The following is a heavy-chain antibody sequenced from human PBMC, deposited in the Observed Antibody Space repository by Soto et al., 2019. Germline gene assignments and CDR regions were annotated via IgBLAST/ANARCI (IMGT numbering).Heavy chain of an antibody. CDR2: MNPNSGNT. D-gene: IGHD2-2*01. V-gene: IGHV1-8*01. CDR3: ATSGRYCSSTSCYVLDAFDI. CDR1: GCTFTSYD. Sequence: GASVKVSCKASGCTFTSYDINWVRQATGQGLEWMGWMNPNSGNTGYAQKFQGRVTMTRNTSISTAYMELSSLRSEDTAVYYCATSGRYCSSTSCYVLDAFDIWGQGTMVTVSS. J-gene: IGHJ3*02.